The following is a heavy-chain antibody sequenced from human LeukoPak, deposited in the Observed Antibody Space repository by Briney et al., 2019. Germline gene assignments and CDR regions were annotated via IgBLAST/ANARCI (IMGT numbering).Heavy chain of an antibody. D-gene: IGHD3-10*01. CDR3: ASRPADTTWYGVFDY. CDR2: IFNTGNT. V-gene: IGHV4-59*11. J-gene: IGHJ4*02. Sequence: SETLSLTCSVSGGSINSHYRSWIRQPPGKRLEWIGYIFNTGNTNYNPSLASRVTMSVDTSRAQFFLRLSPVTAADTAIYYCASRPADTTWYGVFDYWSQGTLVTVSS. CDR1: GGSINSHY.